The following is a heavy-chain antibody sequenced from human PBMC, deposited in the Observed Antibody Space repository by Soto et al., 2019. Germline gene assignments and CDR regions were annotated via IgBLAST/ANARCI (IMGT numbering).Heavy chain of an antibody. D-gene: IGHD1-26*01. J-gene: IGHJ4*02. CDR1: GFTFSSYS. CDR3: ARVIVGTTTLVDY. V-gene: IGHV3-48*02. Sequence: GGSLRLSCAASGFTFSSYSMNWVRQAPGKGLEWVSYISISSSTIYYADSVKGRFTISRDNVKNSLYLQMNSLRDEDTAVYYCARVIVGTTTLVDYWGQGTLVTVSS. CDR2: ISISSSTI.